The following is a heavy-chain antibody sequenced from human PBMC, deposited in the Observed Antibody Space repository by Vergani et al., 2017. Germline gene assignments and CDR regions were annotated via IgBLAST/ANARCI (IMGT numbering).Heavy chain of an antibody. CDR2: IYYSGST. D-gene: IGHD3-22*01. CDR3: ARGRYYDSSGYYYLFDY. V-gene: IGHV4-59*01. J-gene: IGHJ4*02. Sequence: QVQLQESGPGLVKPSETLSLTCTVSGGSISSYYWSWIRQPPGKGLEWIGHIYYSGSTNYNPSLKSRVTISVDTAKNQFSLKLSSVTAADTAVYYCARGRYYDSSGYYYLFDYWGQGTLVTVSS. CDR1: GGSISSYY.